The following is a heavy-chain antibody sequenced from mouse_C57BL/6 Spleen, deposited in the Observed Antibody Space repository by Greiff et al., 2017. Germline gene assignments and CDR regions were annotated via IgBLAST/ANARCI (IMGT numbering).Heavy chain of an antibody. CDR3: ARSGDNGPWFAY. J-gene: IGHJ3*01. D-gene: IGHD3-1*01. CDR1: GYTFTSYG. Sequence: VQLQQSGAELARPGASVKLSCKASGYTFTSYGISWVKQRTGQGLEWIGEIYPRSGNTYYNEKFKGKATLTADKSSSTAYMELRSLTSEDSAVYFCARSGDNGPWFAYWGQGTLVTVSA. CDR2: IYPRSGNT. V-gene: IGHV1-81*01.